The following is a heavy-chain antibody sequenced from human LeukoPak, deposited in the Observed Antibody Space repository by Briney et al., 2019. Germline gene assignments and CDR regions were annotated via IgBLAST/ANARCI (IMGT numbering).Heavy chain of an antibody. CDR3: ALSSIHKDYYFGMDV. V-gene: IGHV3-23*01. D-gene: IGHD2-2*01. J-gene: IGHJ6*02. CDR2: ITSGGST. Sequence: GGSLRLSCAASRFTFSSYAMNWVRQAPGKGLEWVSSITSGGSTSYADSVKGRFTVSRDNAKRSLYLQIESLRDDDTAVYHCALSSIHKDYYFGMDVWGQGTTVTVSS. CDR1: RFTFSSYA.